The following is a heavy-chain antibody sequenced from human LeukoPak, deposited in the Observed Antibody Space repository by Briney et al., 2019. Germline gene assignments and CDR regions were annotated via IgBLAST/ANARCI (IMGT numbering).Heavy chain of an antibody. CDR1: GYTFTKYY. CDR3: ARGGYRLGYCSGGSCYTVDY. V-gene: IGHV1-2*02. CDR2: INPNSGGT. J-gene: IGHJ4*02. Sequence: ASVKVSCKTSGYTFTKYYMHWVRQAPGQGLEWMGWINPNSGGTNYAQKFQGRVTMTRDTSISTAYMELSRLRSDDTAVYYCARGGYRLGYCSGGSCYTVDYWGQGTLVTVSS. D-gene: IGHD2-15*01.